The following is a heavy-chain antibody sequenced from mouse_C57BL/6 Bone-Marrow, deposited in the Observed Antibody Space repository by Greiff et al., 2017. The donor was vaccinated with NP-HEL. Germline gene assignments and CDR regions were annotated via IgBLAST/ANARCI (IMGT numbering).Heavy chain of an antibody. Sequence: VHLVESGAELVRPGTSVKVSCKASGYAFTNYLIEWVKQRPGQGLEWIGVINPGSGGTNYNEKFKGKATLTADKSSSTAYMQLSSLTSEDSAVYFCARSLDSSGYAWFAYWGQGTLVTVSA. CDR3: ARSLDSSGYAWFAY. V-gene: IGHV1-54*01. J-gene: IGHJ3*01. CDR2: INPGSGGT. CDR1: GYAFTNYL. D-gene: IGHD3-2*02.